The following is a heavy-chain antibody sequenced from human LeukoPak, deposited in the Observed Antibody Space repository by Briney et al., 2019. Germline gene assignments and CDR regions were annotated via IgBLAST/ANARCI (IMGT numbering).Heavy chain of an antibody. D-gene: IGHD6-6*01. CDR2: ISYDGSNK. V-gene: IGHV3-30*03. Sequence: GRSLRLSCAASGFTFSSYGMHWVRQAPGKGLEWVAVISYDGSNKYYADSVKGRFTISRDNSKNTLYLQMNSLRAEDTAVYYCARVEYSSSDYWGQGTLVAVSS. J-gene: IGHJ4*02. CDR3: ARVEYSSSDY. CDR1: GFTFSSYG.